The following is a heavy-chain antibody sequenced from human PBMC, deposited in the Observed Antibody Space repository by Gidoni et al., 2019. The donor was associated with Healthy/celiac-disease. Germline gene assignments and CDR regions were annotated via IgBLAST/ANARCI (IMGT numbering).Heavy chain of an antibody. J-gene: IGHJ4*02. CDR3: ARGRVPRRTLAYLDY. Sequence: QVQLQQWGAGLLQPSATLSLTCAVYGGSFSGYYWSWIRQPPGKGLEWIGEINHSGKTTYNPSLKSRVTISVDTSKNQFSLKLSSVTAADTAVYDCARGRVPRRTLAYLDYWGQGTLVTVSS. D-gene: IGHD1-1*01. V-gene: IGHV4-34*01. CDR1: GGSFSGYY. CDR2: INHSGKT.